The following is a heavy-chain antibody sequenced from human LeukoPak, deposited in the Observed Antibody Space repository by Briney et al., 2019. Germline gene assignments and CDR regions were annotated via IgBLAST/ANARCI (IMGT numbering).Heavy chain of an antibody. CDR1: GSTFSSYS. CDR3: ARGIVPAAFDY. J-gene: IGHJ4*02. Sequence: PGGSLRLTCAASGSTFSSYSMNWVRQAPGKGLERVSSISSSSDHIAYADSVKGRFTISRDNAKNALYLQVNSLRAEDTAVYYCARGIVPAAFDYWGQGTLVTVSS. V-gene: IGHV3-21*01. CDR2: ISSSSDHI. D-gene: IGHD2-2*01.